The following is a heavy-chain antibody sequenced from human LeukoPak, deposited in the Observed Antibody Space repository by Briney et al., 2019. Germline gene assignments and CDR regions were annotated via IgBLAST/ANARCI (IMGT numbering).Heavy chain of an antibody. CDR1: GGTFSSYA. Sequence: SVKVSCKASGGTFSSYAISWVRQAPGQGLEWMGGIIPIFGTANYAQKFQGRVTITADESTSTAHMELSSLRSEDTAVYYCARDRLVKNYDFWSGQWNWGQGTLVTVSS. J-gene: IGHJ4*02. CDR3: ARDRLVKNYDFWSGQWN. V-gene: IGHV1-69*13. CDR2: IIPIFGTA. D-gene: IGHD3-3*01.